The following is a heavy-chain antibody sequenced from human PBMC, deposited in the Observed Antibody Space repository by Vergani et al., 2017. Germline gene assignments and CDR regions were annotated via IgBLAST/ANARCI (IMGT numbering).Heavy chain of an antibody. D-gene: IGHD3-3*01. CDR3: ARDDYDFWSGYGLLDAFDI. Sequence: QVQLVESGGGVVQPGRSLRLSCAASGFTFNSYAMHWVRQAPGKGLEWVAVISYDGSNKYYADSVKGRFTISRDNSKNTLYLQMNSLRAEDTAVYYCARDDYDFWSGYGLLDAFDIWGQGTMVTVSS. CDR1: GFTFNSYA. CDR2: ISYDGSNK. V-gene: IGHV3-30*04. J-gene: IGHJ3*02.